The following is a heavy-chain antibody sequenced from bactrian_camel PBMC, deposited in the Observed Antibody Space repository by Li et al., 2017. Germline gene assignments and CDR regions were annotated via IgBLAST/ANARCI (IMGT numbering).Heavy chain of an antibody. CDR1: SYGRNC. CDR2: IYPLSGST. J-gene: IGHJ4*01. V-gene: IGHV3S1*01. D-gene: IGHD2*01. Sequence: VQLVESGGGSVQVGGSLRLSCTASSYGRNCMGWFRQGPGKEREGVASIYPLSGSTYYADSVKGRFTISADSANFTVYLQMNSLKSEDTALYYCATRKSYYGGYFTFDYWGQGTQVTVS. CDR3: ATRKSYYGGYFTFDY.